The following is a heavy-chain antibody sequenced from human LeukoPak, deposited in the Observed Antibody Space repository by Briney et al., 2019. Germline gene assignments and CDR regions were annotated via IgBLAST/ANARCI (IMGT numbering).Heavy chain of an antibody. D-gene: IGHD3-3*01. CDR2: INPNSGGT. CDR3: ARGPRITIFGVARHNNWFDP. Sequence: ASVKVSCKASGYTLTGYYMHWVRQAPGQGLEWMGWINPNSGGTNYAQKFQGRVTMTRDTSISTAYMELSRLRSDDTAVYYCARGPRITIFGVARHNNWFDPWGQGTLVTVSS. V-gene: IGHV1-2*02. J-gene: IGHJ5*02. CDR1: GYTLTGYY.